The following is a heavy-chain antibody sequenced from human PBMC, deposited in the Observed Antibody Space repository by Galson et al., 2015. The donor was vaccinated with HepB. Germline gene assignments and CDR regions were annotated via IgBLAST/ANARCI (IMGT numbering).Heavy chain of an antibody. Sequence: SVRVSCKASGYTFTSYYMHWVRQAPGQGLEWMGIINHSGGSTSYAHNFQGRFTMTSDTSISTAYMELSRLRADDTAVYYCARSGSPTVTTQWGQGTLVTVSS. CDR1: GYTFTSYY. J-gene: IGHJ4*02. CDR2: INHSGGST. V-gene: IGHV1-46*01. D-gene: IGHD4-17*01. CDR3: ARSGSPTVTTQ.